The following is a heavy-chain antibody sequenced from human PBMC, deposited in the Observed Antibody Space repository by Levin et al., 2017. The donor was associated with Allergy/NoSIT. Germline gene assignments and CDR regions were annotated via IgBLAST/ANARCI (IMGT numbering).Heavy chain of an antibody. J-gene: IGHJ4*02. D-gene: IGHD1-26*01. CDR2: ISWNSDTK. V-gene: IGHV3-9*01. CDR3: TNVGAPLDY. CDR1: GFTFERAA. Sequence: PGGSLRLSCVASGFTFERAAMHWVRQAPGKGLEWVSAISWNSDTKGYADSVKGRFTISRDNAKKSLYLQMSSVRVEDTAFYFCTNVGAPLDYWGQGTLVTVSS.